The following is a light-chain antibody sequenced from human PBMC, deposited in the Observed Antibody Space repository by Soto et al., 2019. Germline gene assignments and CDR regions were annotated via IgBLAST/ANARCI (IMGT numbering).Light chain of an antibody. CDR3: QQYNNWPPT. Sequence: NVLTQSPDTLSLSPGERATLSCMASQSVNNRLAWYQQKPGQAPRLLISGASNRATGIPDRFSGSGSATEFTLTISSLQSEDFAVYYCQQYNNWPPTFGQGTKVDNK. CDR2: GAS. J-gene: IGKJ1*01. CDR1: QSVNNR. V-gene: IGKV3D-15*01.